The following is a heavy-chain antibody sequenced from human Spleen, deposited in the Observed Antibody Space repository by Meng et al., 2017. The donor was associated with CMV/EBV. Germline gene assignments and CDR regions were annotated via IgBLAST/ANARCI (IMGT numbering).Heavy chain of an antibody. J-gene: IGHJ4*02. D-gene: IGHD2/OR15-2a*01. Sequence: GESLKISCAASGFPLSKYWMSWVRQAPGKGLEWVANMRQDGNEKYYVDSVKGRFTISRDNAKNTLSLQMSSLRSEDSAVYYCARRVENTWGQGTLVTVSS. CDR2: MRQDGNEK. CDR3: ARRVENT. CDR1: GFPLSKYW. V-gene: IGHV3-7*01.